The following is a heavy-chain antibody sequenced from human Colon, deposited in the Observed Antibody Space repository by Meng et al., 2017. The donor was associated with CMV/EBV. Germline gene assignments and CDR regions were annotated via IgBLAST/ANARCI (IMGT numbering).Heavy chain of an antibody. V-gene: IGHV2-5*01. CDR2: IYWNDDK. J-gene: IGHJ4*02. Sequence: SGPTLVKPTQTLTLTCTFSGFSLSTGGVGVGWIRQPPGKALEWLALIYWNDDKRYSPSLKSRLTITKDTSKNQVVLTMTNTDPVDTATYYCAHRRNLWAAVKTGEVFDYWGQGTLVTVSS. D-gene: IGHD3-10*01. CDR1: GFSLSTGGVG. CDR3: AHRRNLWAAVKTGEVFDY.